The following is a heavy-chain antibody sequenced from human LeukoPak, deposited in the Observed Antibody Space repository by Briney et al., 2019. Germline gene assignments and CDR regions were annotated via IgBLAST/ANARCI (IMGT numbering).Heavy chain of an antibody. V-gene: IGHV4-59*01. Sequence: PSETLSLTCTVSGESISGFYWTWIRQPPGKGLEWIGYIYYSGSTNYNPSLKSRVTISVDTSKNQFSLRLSSVTAADTAVYYCARGVVIAPQTFDYWGQGTLVTVSS. CDR3: ARGVVIAPQTFDY. J-gene: IGHJ4*02. D-gene: IGHD2-21*01. CDR2: IYYSGST. CDR1: GESISGFY.